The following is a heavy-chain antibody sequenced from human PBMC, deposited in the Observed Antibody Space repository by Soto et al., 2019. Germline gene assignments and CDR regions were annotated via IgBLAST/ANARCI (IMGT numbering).Heavy chain of an antibody. D-gene: IGHD5-12*01. V-gene: IGHV4-59*01. Sequence: SETLSLTCTVSGGSISYYYWGWIRQPPGKGLEWIGSIYYSGNTHYNPSLKSRVTISVDTSMSQFSLNLDSVTAVDSAVYYCVRGGYVHAFDYWGQGALATVSS. CDR1: GGSISYYY. J-gene: IGHJ4*02. CDR3: VRGGYVHAFDY. CDR2: IYYSGNT.